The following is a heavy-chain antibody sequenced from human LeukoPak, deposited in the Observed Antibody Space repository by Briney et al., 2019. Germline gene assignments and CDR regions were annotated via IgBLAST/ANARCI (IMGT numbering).Heavy chain of an antibody. CDR3: ARCTTGMTLGSLREIKRSREIDY. Sequence: GGSLRLSCAASGFTFSDYYMSWIRQAPGKGLEWVSYISSSGSTIYYADSVKGRFTISRDNAKNSLYLQMNSLRVEDTAVYCARCTTGMTLGSLREIKRSREIDYWGQGTLVTVSS. V-gene: IGHV3-11*04. CDR1: GFTFSDYY. CDR2: ISSSGSTI. J-gene: IGHJ4*02. D-gene: IGHD1-1*01.